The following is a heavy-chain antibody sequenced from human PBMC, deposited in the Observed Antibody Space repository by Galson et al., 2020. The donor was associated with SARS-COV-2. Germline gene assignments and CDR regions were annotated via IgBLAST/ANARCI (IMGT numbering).Heavy chain of an antibody. V-gene: IGHV4-31*03. Sequence: SETLSLTCTVSGGSIGSGDYYWSWIRQHPGKGLEWIGYIYHSGSTYYNPSLNSRLSISVDTSKNQFSLRLSSVTAADAAVYYCARRRSGYNYGVSYYVDYWGPGTLVTVAS. CDR3: ARRRSGYNYGVSYYVDY. CDR2: IYHSGST. CDR1: GGSIGSGDYY. J-gene: IGHJ4*02. D-gene: IGHD5-18*01.